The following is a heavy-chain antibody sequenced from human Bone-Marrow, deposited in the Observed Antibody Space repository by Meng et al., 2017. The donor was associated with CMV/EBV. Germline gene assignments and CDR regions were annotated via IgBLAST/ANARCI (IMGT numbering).Heavy chain of an antibody. D-gene: IGHD3-16*01. V-gene: IGHV3-30*02. Sequence: GESLKISCAASGFTFDTHGMHWVRQAPGKGLEWVAFIRHDGTTKFYGDSVKGRFTISRDNSKNTLYLQMNSLRAEETAVYYCAKDQLLFGGPNAYFDDWGQGTLVTGSS. CDR3: AKDQLLFGGPNAYFDD. CDR1: GFTFDTHG. CDR2: IRHDGTTK. J-gene: IGHJ4*02.